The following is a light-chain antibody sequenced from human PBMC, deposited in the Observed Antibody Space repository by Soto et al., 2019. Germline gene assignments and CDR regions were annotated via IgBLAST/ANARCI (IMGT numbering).Light chain of an antibody. Sequence: TQWPPYLYATVAALVTMPFPASQRISSLLNWYQQKPGKAPKLLIYATSNLQSGVPFRFSGGGSGTDYTLTIGSLQPEDFATYYCQQSYSTPRTFGQGTKVDI. V-gene: IGKV1-39*01. CDR2: ATS. J-gene: IGKJ1*01. CDR3: QQSYSTPRT. CDR1: QRISSL.